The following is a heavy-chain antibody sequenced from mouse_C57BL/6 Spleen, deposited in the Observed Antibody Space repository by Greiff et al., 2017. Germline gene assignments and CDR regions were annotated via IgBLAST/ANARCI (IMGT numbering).Heavy chain of an antibody. CDR3: AREGDAYGGIAD. CDR2: IYPSDSET. D-gene: IGHD1-1*01. J-gene: IGHJ3*01. Sequence: QVQLQQPGAELVRPGSSVKLSCKASGYTFTSYWMHWVKQRPIQGLEWIGNIYPSDSETHYNQKFKDKATLTVDKSSSTAYMQLSSLTSEDSAVYYCAREGDAYGGIADWGQGTLVTVSA. V-gene: IGHV1-52*01. CDR1: GYTFTSYW.